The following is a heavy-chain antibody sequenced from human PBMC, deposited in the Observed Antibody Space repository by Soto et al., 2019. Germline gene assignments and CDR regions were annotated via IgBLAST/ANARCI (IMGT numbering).Heavy chain of an antibody. CDR3: VRPYYSSSWFPFDR. Sequence: PGGSLRLSCTASGFDFGDYYMSWIRQAPGKGLEWVSYIDSDDGTTYYTDSVKGRFTISRDNAKNSLYLQINSLRVEDTALYYCVRPYYSSSWFPFDRWGQGTLVTVSS. J-gene: IGHJ4*02. CDR1: GFDFGDYY. D-gene: IGHD6-13*01. V-gene: IGHV3-11*01. CDR2: IDSDDGTT.